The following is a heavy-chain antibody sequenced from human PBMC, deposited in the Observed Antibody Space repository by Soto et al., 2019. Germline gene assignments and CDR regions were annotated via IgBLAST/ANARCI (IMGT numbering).Heavy chain of an antibody. CDR2: ISYSGDT. J-gene: IGHJ4*02. D-gene: IGHD5-12*01. CDR1: GGSISSGDHY. Sequence: QVQLQESGPGLVKPSQTLSLTCTVSGGSISSGDHYWSWIRQPPGKGLEWIGYISYSGDTFYNPSLKSRVTISVDASKNPFSLKLSSVTAADTAVYYCASRVVATISYFDYWGQGTLVTVSS. CDR3: ASRVVATISYFDY. V-gene: IGHV4-30-4*01.